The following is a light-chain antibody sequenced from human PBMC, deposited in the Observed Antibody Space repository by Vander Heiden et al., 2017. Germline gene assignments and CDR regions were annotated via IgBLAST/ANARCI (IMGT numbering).Light chain of an antibody. J-gene: IGKJ4*01. CDR3: KQSYSTLLT. CDR1: QGISSY. V-gene: IGKV1-39*01. CDR2: AES. Sequence: PASLSASVGDKVTITCRASQGISSYLNWYQQKPGKAPKLLIYAESSLKSGVQSRFSGSESGTDFTLTISSLQPEDFATYYCKQSYSTLLTFGGGTKVEIK.